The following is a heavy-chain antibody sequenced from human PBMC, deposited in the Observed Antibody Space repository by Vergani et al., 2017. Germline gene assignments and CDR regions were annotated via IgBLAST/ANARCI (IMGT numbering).Heavy chain of an antibody. J-gene: IGHJ6*02. D-gene: IGHD5-12*01. CDR3: AKANPRNSGYDYLYYYHAMDV. V-gene: IGHV3-23*01. CDR1: GFTFNHYA. Sequence: EVQLLESGGDLVQPGGSPRLPCAASGFTFNHYAMNWVRQAPGKGLEWVSGISGSGGSTYYAGSVKGRFTISRDSSKNTLYLQMNSLSAGDTAVYYCAKANPRNSGYDYLYYYHAMDVWGQGTTVTVSS. CDR2: ISGSGGST.